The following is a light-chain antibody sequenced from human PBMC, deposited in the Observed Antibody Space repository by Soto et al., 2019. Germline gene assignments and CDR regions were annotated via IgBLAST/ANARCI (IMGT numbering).Light chain of an antibody. CDR3: SSYAGSNNLGV. CDR2: EVS. J-gene: IGLJ1*01. CDR1: ISDVGGYNY. V-gene: IGLV2-8*01. Sequence: QSLLTQPPSASGSPGQSVTISCTGTISDVGGYNYVSWYQQHPGKAPKLMIYEVSKRPSGVPDRFSGSKSGNTASLTVSGLQAEDEADYYCSSYAGSNNLGVFGTGTKVTVL.